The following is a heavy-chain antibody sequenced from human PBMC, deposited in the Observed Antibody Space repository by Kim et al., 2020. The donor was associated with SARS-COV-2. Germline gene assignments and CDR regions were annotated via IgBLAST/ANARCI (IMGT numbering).Heavy chain of an antibody. Sequence: GGSLRLSCAASGFTFSSYSMNWVRQAPGKGLEWVSYISSSSSTIYYADSVKGRFTISRDNAKNSLYLQMNSLRDEDTAVYYCARGGRAWLRLYYFDYWGQGTLVTVSS. CDR3: ARGGRAWLRLYYFDY. CDR1: GFTFSSYS. J-gene: IGHJ4*02. D-gene: IGHD5-12*01. V-gene: IGHV3-48*02. CDR2: ISSSSSTI.